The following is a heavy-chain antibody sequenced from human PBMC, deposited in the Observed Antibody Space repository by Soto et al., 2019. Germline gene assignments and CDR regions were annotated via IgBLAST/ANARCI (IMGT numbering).Heavy chain of an antibody. CDR2: ISYDGSNK. CDR1: GFTFSSYG. J-gene: IGHJ4*02. CDR3: AKEGTRGYSYPPAFDY. V-gene: IGHV3-30*18. Sequence: GGSLRLSCAASGFTFSSYGMHWVRQAPGKGLEWVAVISYDGSNKYYADSVKGRFTISRDNSKNTLYLQMNSLRAEDTAVYYCAKEGTRGYSYPPAFDYWGQGTLVTVSS. D-gene: IGHD5-18*01.